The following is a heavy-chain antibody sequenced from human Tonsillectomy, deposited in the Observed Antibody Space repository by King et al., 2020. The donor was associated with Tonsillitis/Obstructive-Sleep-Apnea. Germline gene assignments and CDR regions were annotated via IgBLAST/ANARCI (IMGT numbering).Heavy chain of an antibody. J-gene: IGHJ4*02. CDR3: AQTNYYDSSAYWGFDY. V-gene: IGHV2-5*02. CDR1: GFSLSTNRVG. D-gene: IGHD3-22*01. Sequence: TLKESGPTLVKPTQTLTLTCTFSGFSLSTNRVGVGWIRQPPGKALEWLALIYWDDDERYSPSLKSRLTITKDTSKNQLVLTMTNMDPVDTATFYCAQTNYYDSSAYWGFDYWGQGTLVTVSS. CDR2: IYWDDDE.